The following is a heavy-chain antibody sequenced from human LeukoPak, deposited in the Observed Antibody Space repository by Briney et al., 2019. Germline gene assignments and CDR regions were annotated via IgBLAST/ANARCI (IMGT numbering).Heavy chain of an antibody. V-gene: IGHV4-39*01. Sequence: KASETLSLTCTVSGGSISSSSYCWGWIRQPPGKGLEWIGSIYYSGSTYYNPSLKSRVTISVDTSKNQFSLKLSSVTAADTAVYYCARRCIVVVPADTNWFDPWGQGTLVTVSS. CDR2: IYYSGST. CDR3: ARRCIVVVPADTNWFDP. CDR1: GGSISSSSYC. J-gene: IGHJ5*02. D-gene: IGHD2-2*01.